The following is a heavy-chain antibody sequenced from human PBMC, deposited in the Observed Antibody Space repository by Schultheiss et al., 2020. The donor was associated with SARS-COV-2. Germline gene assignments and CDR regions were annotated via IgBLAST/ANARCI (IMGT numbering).Heavy chain of an antibody. J-gene: IGHJ4*02. Sequence: GGSLRLSCAASGFTFSSYGMHWVRQAPGKGLEWVAVISYDGSNKYYADSVKGRFTISRDNSKNTLYLQMNSLRGEDTAVYYCARDPGEWEIPIDYWGQGTLVTVSS. V-gene: IGHV3-30*03. D-gene: IGHD1-26*01. CDR3: ARDPGEWEIPIDY. CDR2: ISYDGSNK. CDR1: GFTFSSYG.